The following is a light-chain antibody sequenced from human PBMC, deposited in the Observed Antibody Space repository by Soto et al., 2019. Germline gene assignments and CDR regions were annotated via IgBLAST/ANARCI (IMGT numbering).Light chain of an antibody. Sequence: EIMLTQSPATLSLSAGERATLSCRASQSVSSSYLAWYQQKPGQAPRLLIYGASSRATGIPDRFSGSGSGTEFTLTISSLQSEDFAVYYCQQYNNWPRTFGQGTKVDIK. CDR2: GAS. CDR3: QQYNNWPRT. V-gene: IGKV3D-15*01. CDR1: QSVSSSY. J-gene: IGKJ1*01.